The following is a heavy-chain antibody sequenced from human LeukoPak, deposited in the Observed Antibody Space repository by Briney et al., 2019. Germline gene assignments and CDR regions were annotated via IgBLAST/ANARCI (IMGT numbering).Heavy chain of an antibody. CDR3: ARRLLGRYYDSSGYELQPGTNWFDP. Sequence: ASVKVSCKASGYTFTSYGISWVRQAPGQGLEWMGWISAYNGNTNYAQKLQGRVTMTTDTSTSTAYMELRSLRSDDTAVYYCARRLLGRYYDSSGYELQPGTNWFDPWGQGTLVTVSS. J-gene: IGHJ5*02. CDR1: GYTFTSYG. V-gene: IGHV1-18*01. CDR2: ISAYNGNT. D-gene: IGHD3-22*01.